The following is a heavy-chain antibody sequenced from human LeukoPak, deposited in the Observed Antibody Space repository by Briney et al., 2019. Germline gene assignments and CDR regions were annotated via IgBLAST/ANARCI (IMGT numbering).Heavy chain of an antibody. J-gene: IGHJ6*03. D-gene: IGHD2-2*01. CDR2: ISSLGVST. V-gene: IGHV3-23*01. CDR1: GVTFSSYT. CDR3: AKMPSTEIYYFYYMDV. Sequence: GGSLRLSCVDSGVTFSSYTMNWVRQAPGKGLEWVSGISSLGVSTYYADSVKGRFTISRDNSKNTLYLHMDRLGTADTAVYYCAKMPSTEIYYFYYMDVWGKGTTVTVSS.